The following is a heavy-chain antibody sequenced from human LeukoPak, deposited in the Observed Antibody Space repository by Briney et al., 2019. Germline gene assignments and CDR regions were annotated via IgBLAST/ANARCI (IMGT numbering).Heavy chain of an antibody. J-gene: IGHJ4*02. CDR3: ARYRSPSAFDF. CDR2: INPNSGDT. CDR1: GYTFTGYY. V-gene: IGHV1-2*02. Sequence: ASVKVSCKASGYTFTGYYIHWVRQAPGQGLEWMGWINPNSGDTNFAQNFQGRVTMTCDTSITTAYMDLSRLTSADSAVYYCARYRSPSAFDFWGQGTLVTVSS.